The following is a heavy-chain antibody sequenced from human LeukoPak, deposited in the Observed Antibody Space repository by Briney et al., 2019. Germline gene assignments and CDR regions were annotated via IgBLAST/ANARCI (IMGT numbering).Heavy chain of an antibody. CDR1: GGSIISYY. J-gene: IGHJ4*02. D-gene: IGHD6-6*01. CDR2: IYYSGST. Sequence: SETLSLTCTVSGGSIISYYWSWIRQPTGKGLEWIGYIYYSGSTNYNPSLKSRVTISVDTSKNQFSLKLSSVTAADTAVYYCARLKLGMLDYWGQGTLVTVSS. CDR3: ARLKLGMLDY. V-gene: IGHV4-59*01.